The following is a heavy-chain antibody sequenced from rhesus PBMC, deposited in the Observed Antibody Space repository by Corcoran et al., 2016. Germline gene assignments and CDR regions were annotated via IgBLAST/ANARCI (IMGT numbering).Heavy chain of an antibody. CDR2: ISGSGWRT. CDR1: GGSISSTF. V-gene: IGHV4-173*01. J-gene: IGHJ5-1*01. Sequence: QLQLQESGPGLVKPSETLSLSCAVSGGSISSTFWIWIRQPPGKGLEWIGHISGSGWRTDYNPSLKSRVTISTDTSKNQFSLKLNSVTAADTAVYYCAREYNKNNRFDVWGAGVLVTVSS. CDR3: AREYNKNNRFDV. D-gene: IGHD1-44*01.